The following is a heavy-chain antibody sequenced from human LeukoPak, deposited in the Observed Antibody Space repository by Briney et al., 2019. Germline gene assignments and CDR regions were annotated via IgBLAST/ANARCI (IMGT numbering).Heavy chain of an antibody. J-gene: IGHJ4*02. CDR1: GFTFSRYA. Sequence: GGSLRLSCAGSGFTFSRYAMSWVRQAPGKGLEWVSTSGTGGSTYYVDSVKGRFTISRDNSKNTVYLQMNSLRAEDTALYYCAKRGYDYGGPFLDYWGQGTLVTVSS. D-gene: IGHD4-23*01. CDR2: SGTGGST. CDR3: AKRGYDYGGPFLDY. V-gene: IGHV3-23*01.